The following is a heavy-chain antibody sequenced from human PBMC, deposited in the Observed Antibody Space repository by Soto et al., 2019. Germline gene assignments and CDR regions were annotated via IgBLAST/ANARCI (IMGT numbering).Heavy chain of an antibody. D-gene: IGHD6-13*01. Sequence: GGSLRLSCAASGFTFSSYAMSWVRQAPGKGLEWVSAISGSGGSTYYADSMKGRFTISRDNSKNTLYLQMNSLRAEDTAVYYCARDLYSSSWYSLDYWGQGTLVTSPQ. J-gene: IGHJ4*02. V-gene: IGHV3-23*01. CDR2: ISGSGGST. CDR1: GFTFSSYA. CDR3: ARDLYSSSWYSLDY.